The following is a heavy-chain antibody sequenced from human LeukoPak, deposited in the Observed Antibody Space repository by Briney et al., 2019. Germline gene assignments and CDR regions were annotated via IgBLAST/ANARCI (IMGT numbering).Heavy chain of an antibody. D-gene: IGHD3-3*01. CDR1: GFTFSSYS. Sequence: PGGSLRLSCAASGFTFSSYSMNWVRQAPGKGLEWVSSISSSSSYIYYADSVKGRFTISRDNAKNSLYLQMNSLRAEDTAVYHCARVTIFGVVRRSNYYYYYMDVWGKGTTVTVSS. CDR3: ARVTIFGVVRRSNYYYYYMDV. V-gene: IGHV3-21*01. CDR2: ISSSSSYI. J-gene: IGHJ6*03.